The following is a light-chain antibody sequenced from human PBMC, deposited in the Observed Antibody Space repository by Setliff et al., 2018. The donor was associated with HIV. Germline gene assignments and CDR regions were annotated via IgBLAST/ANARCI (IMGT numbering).Light chain of an antibody. V-gene: IGLV2-11*01. Sequence: QSVLTQPRSVSGSPGQSVTISCTGTSSDVGDYKYVSWYQQHLGKAPKLMIYDVSKRPSGVSNRFSGSKSGNTASLTISGLQAEDEADYYCSSYTSSSTRVFGTGTKVTVL. CDR3: SSYTSSSTRV. J-gene: IGLJ1*01. CDR2: DVS. CDR1: SSDVGDYKY.